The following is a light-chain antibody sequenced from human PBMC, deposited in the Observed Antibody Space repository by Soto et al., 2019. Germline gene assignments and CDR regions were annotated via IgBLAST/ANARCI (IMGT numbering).Light chain of an antibody. Sequence: EVVMTQSPATLSVSPGERATLSCRASRGIGSTLAWYQQKPGQTPRLLIYDTSTRATGVPARFIGSASGTEFTLTITSLQSEDFAVYYCQHYVNWPLTVGGGTRVENK. V-gene: IGKV3-15*01. CDR3: QHYVNWPLT. CDR2: DTS. CDR1: RGIGST. J-gene: IGKJ4*01.